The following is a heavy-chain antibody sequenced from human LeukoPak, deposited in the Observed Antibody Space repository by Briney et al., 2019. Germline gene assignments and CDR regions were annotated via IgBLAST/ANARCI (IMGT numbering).Heavy chain of an antibody. D-gene: IGHD3-10*01. CDR2: IDWDDNK. CDR3: VHRGPVWLGDFLH. Sequence: SGPTLVNPTQTLTLTCTFSGFTLSSSGVGVGLIRQPPGNALGCLALIDWDDNKRYSPSLKSRLTITKDTSKNQVVLTLPTLNPADTATYYCVHRGPVWLGDFLHWGQGTLVTVSS. J-gene: IGHJ4*02. CDR1: GFTLSSSGVG. V-gene: IGHV2-5*02.